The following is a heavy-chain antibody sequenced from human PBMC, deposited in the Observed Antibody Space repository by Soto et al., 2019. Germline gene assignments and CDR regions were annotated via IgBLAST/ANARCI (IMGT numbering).Heavy chain of an antibody. Sequence: ASVKVSCKASGYTFTSYAMHWVRQAPGQRLEWMGWINAGNGNTKYSQKFQGRVTITRDTSASTAYMELSSLRSEDTAVYYCAREGALYDYGDYDYWGQGTLVTVSS. J-gene: IGHJ4*02. CDR2: INAGNGNT. CDR1: GYTFTSYA. D-gene: IGHD4-17*01. V-gene: IGHV1-3*01. CDR3: AREGALYDYGDYDY.